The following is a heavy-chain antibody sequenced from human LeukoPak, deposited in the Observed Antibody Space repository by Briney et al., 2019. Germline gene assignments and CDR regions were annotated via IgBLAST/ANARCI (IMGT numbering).Heavy chain of an antibody. Sequence: SQTLSLTCVISGDSVSSNSAAWSWIRQSPSRGLEWLGRTYYRSKWYNDYAVSGKSRMTITPDTSKNQFSLHLNSVTPEDTAVYYCARDPTAYEDGWFDPWGQGTLVTVSS. V-gene: IGHV6-1*01. D-gene: IGHD3-16*01. CDR1: GDSVSSNSAA. CDR2: TYYRSKWYN. J-gene: IGHJ5*02. CDR3: ARDPTAYEDGWFDP.